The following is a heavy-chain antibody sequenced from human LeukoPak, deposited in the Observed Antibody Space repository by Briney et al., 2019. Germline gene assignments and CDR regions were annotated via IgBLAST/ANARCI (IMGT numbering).Heavy chain of an antibody. D-gene: IGHD2-21*01. J-gene: IGHJ5*02. CDR1: GFTFYNYG. Sequence: GGSLRLSCAASGFTFYNYGMHWVRQAPGKGLEWVAVISHDGSNIHYGDSVKGQFTISRDNSKNTLYLQMNSLRVEDTAVYYCAKDPYRVVVATGNYLDPWGQGTLVTVSA. V-gene: IGHV3-30*18. CDR2: ISHDGSNI. CDR3: AKDPYRVVVATGNYLDP.